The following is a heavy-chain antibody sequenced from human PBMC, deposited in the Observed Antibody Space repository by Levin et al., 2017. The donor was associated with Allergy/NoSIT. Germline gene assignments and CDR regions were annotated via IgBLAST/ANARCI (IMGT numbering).Heavy chain of an antibody. D-gene: IGHD3-10*01. V-gene: IGHV4-39*01. J-gene: IGHJ4*02. Sequence: PSETLSLTCTVSGGAISGSPHYWGWIRQSPGKGLEWIGSIFFGGSTFYFPSLESRLRISVDTSKNQFSLKLTSVTASDTAIYYCARHRFPGDFDYWGPGTLVTVSS. CDR3: ARHRFPGDFDY. CDR1: GGAISGSPHY. CDR2: IFFGGST.